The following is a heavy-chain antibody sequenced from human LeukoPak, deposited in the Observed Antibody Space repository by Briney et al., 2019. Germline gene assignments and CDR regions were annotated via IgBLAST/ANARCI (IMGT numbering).Heavy chain of an antibody. J-gene: IGHJ4*02. CDR2: IYYSGST. D-gene: IGHD4-23*01. CDR1: GGSISSGGYY. Sequence: SETLFLTCTVSGGSISSGGYYWSWIRQHPGKGLEWIGYIYYSGSTYYNPSLKSRVTISVDTSKNQFSLNLSSVTVADTAVYYCARGSSYGGNSRFDYWGQGTLVTVSS. V-gene: IGHV4-31*03. CDR3: ARGSSYGGNSRFDY.